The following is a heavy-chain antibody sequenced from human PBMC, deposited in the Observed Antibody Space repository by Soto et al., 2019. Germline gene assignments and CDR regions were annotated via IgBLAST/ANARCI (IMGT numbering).Heavy chain of an antibody. CDR3: ARRMTTISPGGDYYYGMDV. J-gene: IGHJ6*02. CDR1: GGSISSYY. Sequence: NPSETLSLTCTVSGGSISSYYWSWIRQPPGKGLEWIGYIYYSGSTCYNPSLKSRVTISVDTSKNQFSLKLNSVTAADTAVYYCARRMTTISPGGDYYYGMDVWGQGTTVTVSS. V-gene: IGHV4-59*12. D-gene: IGHD4-4*01. CDR2: IYYSGST.